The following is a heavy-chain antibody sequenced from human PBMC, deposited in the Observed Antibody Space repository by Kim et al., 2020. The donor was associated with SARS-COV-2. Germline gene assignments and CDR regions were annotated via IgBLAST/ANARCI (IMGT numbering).Heavy chain of an antibody. CDR1: GFTFSDYW. Sequence: GGSLRLSCAASGFTFSDYWMYWVRQAPGKGLVWVARINSDGSGTGYADSAKGRFTISRDNAKNTLFLQMHSLRAEDTAASYCARNLAYGMDVCGHGTTVT. CDR2: INSDGSGT. J-gene: IGHJ6*01. V-gene: IGHV3-74*01. CDR3: ARNLAYGMDV.